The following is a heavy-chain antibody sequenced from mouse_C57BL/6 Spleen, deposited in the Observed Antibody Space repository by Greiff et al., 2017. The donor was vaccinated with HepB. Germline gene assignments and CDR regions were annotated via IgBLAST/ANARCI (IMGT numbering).Heavy chain of an antibody. CDR3: ARCPNYYGSPVPYWYFDV. V-gene: IGHV1-53*01. CDR2: INPSNGGT. CDR1: GYTFTSYW. J-gene: IGHJ1*03. D-gene: IGHD1-1*01. Sequence: QVQLQQPGTELVKPGASVKLSCKASGYTFTSYWLHWVKQRPGQGLEWIGNINPSNGGTNYNEKFKSKATLTVDKSSSTAYMQLSSLTSEDSAVYYCARCPNYYGSPVPYWYFDVWGTGTTVTVSS.